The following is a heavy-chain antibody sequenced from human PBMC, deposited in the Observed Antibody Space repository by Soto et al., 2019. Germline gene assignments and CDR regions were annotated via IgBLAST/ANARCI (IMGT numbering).Heavy chain of an antibody. D-gene: IGHD3-10*01. Sequence: GGSLRLSCAASGFTSSSYGMSWVRQAPGKGLEWVLVISGSGDSTYYADSVKGRFTVSRDNSKKNTIHLQMNSLRAEDTAVYYCAIFLEARYYGSGSFPPYYFDYWGQGTLVTVSS. CDR2: ISGSGDST. J-gene: IGHJ4*02. V-gene: IGHV3-23*01. CDR1: GFTSSSYG. CDR3: AIFLEARYYGSGSFPPYYFDY.